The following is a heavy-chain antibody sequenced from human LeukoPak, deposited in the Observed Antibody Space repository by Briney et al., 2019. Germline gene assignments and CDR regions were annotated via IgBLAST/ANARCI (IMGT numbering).Heavy chain of an antibody. CDR3: AKDASYFDFDY. CDR1: GFTFSSHG. J-gene: IGHJ4*02. V-gene: IGHV3-23*01. CDR2: IIPSGHTT. Sequence: GGSLRLSCAASGFTFSSHGMNWVRQAPGKGLEWVSGIIPSGHTTYYADSVRGRFTISRDNSKNTLYLQMNSLRAENTAVYYCAKDASYFDFDYWGQGTLVTVSS. D-gene: IGHD5-18*01.